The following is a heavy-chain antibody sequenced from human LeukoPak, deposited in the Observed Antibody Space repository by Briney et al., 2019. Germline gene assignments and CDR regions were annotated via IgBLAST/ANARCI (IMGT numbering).Heavy chain of an antibody. D-gene: IGHD3-3*01. J-gene: IGHJ6*03. CDR1: GFTFSGHW. CDR3: AKLGGEVRFLEYLRTNYYYYYYMDV. Sequence: PGGSLRLSCVGSGFTFSGHWMHWVRQAPGKGLVWVSRINSDGTVTSYADSEKGRFTISRDNAKNTLYLQMNSLRAEDTAVYFCAKLGGEVRFLEYLRTNYYYYYYMDVWGKGTTVTVSS. CDR2: INSDGTVT. V-gene: IGHV3-74*01.